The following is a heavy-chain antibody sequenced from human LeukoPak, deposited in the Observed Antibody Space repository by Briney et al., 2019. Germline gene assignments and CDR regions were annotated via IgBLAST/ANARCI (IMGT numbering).Heavy chain of an antibody. J-gene: IGHJ5*02. CDR1: GYAFTSHY. CDR3: ASVDSNYYDSSGYWRWFDP. CDR2: INPSGGST. V-gene: IGHV1-46*01. D-gene: IGHD3-22*01. Sequence: ASVKVSCKASGYAFTSHYMHWVRQAPGQGLEWMRIINPSGGSTSYAQKLQGRVTMTRDTSTSTVYMELSSLRSEDTAVYYCASVDSNYYDSSGYWRWFDPWGQGTLVTVSS.